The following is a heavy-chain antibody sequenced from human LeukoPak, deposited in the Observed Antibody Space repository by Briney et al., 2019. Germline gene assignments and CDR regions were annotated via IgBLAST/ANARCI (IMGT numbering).Heavy chain of an antibody. V-gene: IGHV3-48*03. Sequence: GGSLRLSCAASGFTFSSYEMNWVRQAPGKGLEWVSYISSSGSTIYYADSVKGRFTISRDNAKNSLYLQMNSLRAEDTAVYYCAREEGYFDWLQMTYYYYGMDVWGQGTTATVSS. J-gene: IGHJ6*02. CDR3: AREEGYFDWLQMTYYYYGMDV. D-gene: IGHD3-9*01. CDR2: ISSSGSTI. CDR1: GFTFSSYE.